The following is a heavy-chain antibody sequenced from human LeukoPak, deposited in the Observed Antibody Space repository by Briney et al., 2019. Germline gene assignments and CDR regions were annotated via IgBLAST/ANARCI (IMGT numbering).Heavy chain of an antibody. J-gene: IGHJ6*02. CDR1: EFTFDDYA. CDR2: ISWNSGSI. V-gene: IGHV3-9*01. CDR3: AKAPYYYGMDV. Sequence: GRSLRLSCAASEFTFDDYAMHWVRQAPGKGLEWVSGISWNSGSIGYADSVKGRFTISRDNAKNSLYLQMNSLRAEDTALYYCAKAPYYYGMDVWGQGTTVTVSS.